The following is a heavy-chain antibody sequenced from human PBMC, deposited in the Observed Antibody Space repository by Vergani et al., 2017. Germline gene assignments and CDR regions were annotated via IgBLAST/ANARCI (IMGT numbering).Heavy chain of an antibody. CDR3: ARDRGNSGDYNFDY. CDR2: ISVYNGET. J-gene: IGHJ4*02. D-gene: IGHD1-26*01. Sequence: QVQLVQSGAEVKKPGASVKVSCEGSGYTFRNYGISWVRQAPGEGLELLGWISVYNGETKFAQKFKGRVTLTRDTSTDTAYMEMGSLRSDDTAVYYCARDRGNSGDYNFDYWGQGTLVTVSS. V-gene: IGHV1-18*04. CDR1: GYTFRNYG.